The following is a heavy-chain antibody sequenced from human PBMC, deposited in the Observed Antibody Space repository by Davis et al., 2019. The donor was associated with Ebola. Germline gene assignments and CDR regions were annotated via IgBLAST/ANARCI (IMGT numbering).Heavy chain of an antibody. CDR2: ISYDGSNK. Sequence: PGGSLRLSCAASGFTFSSYGMHWVRQAPGKGLEWVAVISYDGSNKYYADSVKGRFTISRDNSKNTLYLQMNSLRAEDTAVYYCARKMTVYYYGMDVWGQGTTVTVSS. V-gene: IGHV3-30*03. D-gene: IGHD4-17*01. CDR1: GFTFSSYG. J-gene: IGHJ6*02. CDR3: ARKMTVYYYGMDV.